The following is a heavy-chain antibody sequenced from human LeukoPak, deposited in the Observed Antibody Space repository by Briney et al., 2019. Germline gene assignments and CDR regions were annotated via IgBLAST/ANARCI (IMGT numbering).Heavy chain of an antibody. CDR2: IYYSGST. D-gene: IGHD4-17*01. CDR3: ARVMTTVTTGAHWFDP. Sequence: KPSETLSLTCTVSGGSISSYYWSWIRQPPGKGLEWIGYIYYSGSTNYNPSLKSRVTISVDTSKNQFSLKLSSVTAADTAVYYCARVMTTVTTGAHWFDPWGQGTLVTVSS. V-gene: IGHV4-59*01. CDR1: GGSISSYY. J-gene: IGHJ5*02.